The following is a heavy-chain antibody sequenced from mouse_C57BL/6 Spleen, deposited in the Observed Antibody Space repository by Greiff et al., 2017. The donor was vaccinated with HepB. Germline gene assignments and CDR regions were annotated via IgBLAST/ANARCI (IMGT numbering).Heavy chain of an antibody. Sequence: QVQLKQSGAELVKPGASVKMSCKASGYTFTSYWMTWVKQRPGQGLEWIGDIYPGSGSTNYNEKFKSKATLAVDTSSSTADMQLSSLTSEDSAVYYCAKRGTTVGAKELAYWGQGTLVTVSA. CDR3: AKRGTTVGAKELAY. D-gene: IGHD1-1*01. J-gene: IGHJ3*01. CDR2: IYPGSGST. CDR1: GYTFTSYW. V-gene: IGHV1-55*01.